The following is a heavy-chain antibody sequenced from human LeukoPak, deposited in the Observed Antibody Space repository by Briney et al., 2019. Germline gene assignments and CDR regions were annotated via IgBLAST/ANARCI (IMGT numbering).Heavy chain of an antibody. CDR3: ARVTAYTIFGVVIILSGMDV. CDR1: GYTFTSYG. CDR2: ISAYNGNT. J-gene: IGHJ6*02. V-gene: IGHV1-18*01. Sequence: ASVTVSCKASGYTFTSYGISWVRQAPGQGLEWMGWISAYNGNTNYAQKLQGRVTMTTDTSTSTAYMELRSLRSDDTAVYYCARVTAYTIFGVVIILSGMDVWGQGTTVTVSS. D-gene: IGHD3-3*01.